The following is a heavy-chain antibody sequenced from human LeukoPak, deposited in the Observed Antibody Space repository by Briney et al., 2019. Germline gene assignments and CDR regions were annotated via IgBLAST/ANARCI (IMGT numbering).Heavy chain of an antibody. V-gene: IGHV3-48*03. CDR3: ASALSDYYGSGSSDY. CDR1: GFTFSSYE. CDR2: ISSSGSTI. Sequence: GGSLRLSCSASGFTFSSYEMNWVRQAPGKGLEWVSYISSSGSTIYYADSVKGRFTISRDNAKNSLYLQMNSLRAEDTAVYYCASALSDYYGSGSSDYWGQGTLVTVSS. J-gene: IGHJ4*02. D-gene: IGHD3-10*01.